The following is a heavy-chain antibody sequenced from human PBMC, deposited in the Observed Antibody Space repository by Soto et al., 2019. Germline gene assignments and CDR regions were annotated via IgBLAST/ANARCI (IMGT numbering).Heavy chain of an antibody. J-gene: IGHJ4*02. Sequence: SVKVSCKASGGTFSSYAISWVRQAPGQGLEWMGGIIPIFGTANYAQKFQGRVTITADESTSTAYMELSSLRSEDTAVYYCARAVPLPYYFDYWGQGTLVTVSS. CDR3: ARAVPLPYYFDY. D-gene: IGHD2-2*01. CDR2: IIPIFGTA. V-gene: IGHV1-69*13. CDR1: GGTFSSYA.